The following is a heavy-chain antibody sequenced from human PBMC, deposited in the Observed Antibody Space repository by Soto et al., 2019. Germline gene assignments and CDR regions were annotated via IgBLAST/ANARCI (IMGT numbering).Heavy chain of an antibody. CDR3: ATSRKFFQI. J-gene: IGHJ3*02. CDR2: IYNSGST. CDR1: GGYISGGYYS. Sequence: QLQLQESGSGLVKPSQTLSLTCAVSGGYISGGYYSWSWIRQPPGKGLEWIGFIYNSGSTYYNSSLESRVTFSVDRSKNHFFLYLTSVTASDTAVYYCATSRKFFQIWGQGTKVTVSS. V-gene: IGHV4-30-2*01.